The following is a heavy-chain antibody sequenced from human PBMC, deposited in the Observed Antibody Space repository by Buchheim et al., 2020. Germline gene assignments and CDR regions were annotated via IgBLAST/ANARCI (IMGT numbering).Heavy chain of an antibody. CDR2: IYYSGST. CDR1: GGPISSSCYY. J-gene: IGHJ3*02. CDR3: ARPRRGDDAFDI. V-gene: IGHV4-39*01. Sequence: QLQLQESGPGLVKPSETLSLTCTVPGGPISSSCYYWGWLRQPPGKGLERIGCIYYSGSTYYNPSLKSLVTISVDTSKNQFSLKLSSVTAADTAVYYCARPRRGDDAFDIWGQGT. D-gene: IGHD3-10*01.